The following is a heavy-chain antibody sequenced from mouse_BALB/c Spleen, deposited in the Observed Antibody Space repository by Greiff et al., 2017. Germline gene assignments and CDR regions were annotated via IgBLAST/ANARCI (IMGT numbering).Heavy chain of an antibody. Sequence: EVMLVESGPGLVKPSQSLSLTCTVTGYSITSDYAWNWIRQFPGNKLEWMGYISYSGSTSYNPSLKSRISITRDTSKNQFFLQLNSVTTEDTATYYCAYGNYGFAYWGQGTLVTVSA. D-gene: IGHD2-1*01. J-gene: IGHJ3*01. CDR3: AYGNYGFAY. V-gene: IGHV3-2*02. CDR2: ISYSGST. CDR1: GYSITSDYA.